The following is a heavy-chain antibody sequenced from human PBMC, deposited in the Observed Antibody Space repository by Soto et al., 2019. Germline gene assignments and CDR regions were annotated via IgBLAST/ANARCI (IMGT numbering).Heavy chain of an antibody. J-gene: IGHJ6*03. D-gene: IGHD2-2*01. Sequence: PSETLSLTCAVYGGSLSGYYWSWIRQPPGKGLEWIGEINHSGSTNYNPSLKSRVTISVDTSKNQFSLKLSSVTAADTAVYYCGRAEVVVVPAGYYYYMDVWGKGTTVTVSS. CDR1: GGSLSGYY. CDR2: INHSGST. V-gene: IGHV4-34*01. CDR3: GRAEVVVVPAGYYYYMDV.